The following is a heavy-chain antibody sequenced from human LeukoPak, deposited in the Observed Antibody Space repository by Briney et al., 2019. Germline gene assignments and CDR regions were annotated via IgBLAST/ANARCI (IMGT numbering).Heavy chain of an antibody. Sequence: GGSLRLSCVGSGFTFSDYYMTWIRQAPGKGLEWVSYMSSSGSAIYYADSVKGRFTTSRDNAKNSLYLQMNSLRAEDSAVYYCARPLGGKDYFDSWGQGTLVTVSS. J-gene: IGHJ4*02. V-gene: IGHV3-11*04. CDR2: MSSSGSAI. D-gene: IGHD4-23*01. CDR1: GFTFSDYY. CDR3: ARPLGGKDYFDS.